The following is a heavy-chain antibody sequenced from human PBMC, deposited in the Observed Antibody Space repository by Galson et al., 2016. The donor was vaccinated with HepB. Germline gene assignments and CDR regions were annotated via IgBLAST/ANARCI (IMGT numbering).Heavy chain of an antibody. V-gene: IGHV3-53*01. Sequence: SLRLSCAASGFAVTTHYMNWVRQAPGKGLEWVSIIYSDGNTYYADSVKGGFSISRDNSKNTIFLQMNGLRVEDTAVYYCAKEAGYCTGGRCHSVGQIDHWGQGTLVTVSS. J-gene: IGHJ4*02. CDR2: IYSDGNT. CDR1: GFAVTTHY. CDR3: AKEAGYCTGGRCHSVGQIDH. D-gene: IGHD2-15*01.